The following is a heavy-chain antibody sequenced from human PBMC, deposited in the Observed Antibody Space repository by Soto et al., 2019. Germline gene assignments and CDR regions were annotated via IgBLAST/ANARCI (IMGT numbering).Heavy chain of an antibody. J-gene: IGHJ5*02. CDR3: EVRRHKNSGSNTWFDT. V-gene: IGHV3-23*01. CDR1: GVNFSSYA. D-gene: IGHD3-22*01. Sequence: PGGSLRLSCAASGVNFSSYAMNWVRQAPGKGLEWVSTISDTGGGTFYAGSVKGRFTISRDNSKNTLYLQMHSLRADDSAIYFCEVRRHKNSGSNTWFDTWGRGTLVTVSS. CDR2: ISDTGGGT.